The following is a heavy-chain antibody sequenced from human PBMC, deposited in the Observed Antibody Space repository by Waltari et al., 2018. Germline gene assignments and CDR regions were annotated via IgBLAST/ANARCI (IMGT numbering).Heavy chain of an antibody. CDR1: GYTLTELS. J-gene: IGHJ6*03. CDR2: FDPEDGET. V-gene: IGHV1-24*01. D-gene: IGHD1-26*01. CDR3: ATEGGRDFYYYYMDV. Sequence: QVQLVQSAAAVKKPGASVKVSCTVSGYTLTELSMHWVRQAPGKGLEWMGGFDPEDGETIYAQKFQGRVTMTEGTSTDTAYMELSSLRSEDTAVYYCATEGGRDFYYYYMDVWGKGTTVTVSS.